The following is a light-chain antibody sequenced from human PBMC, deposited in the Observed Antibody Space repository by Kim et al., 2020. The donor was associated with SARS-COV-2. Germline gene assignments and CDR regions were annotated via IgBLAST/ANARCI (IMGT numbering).Light chain of an antibody. V-gene: IGLV3-21*04. J-gene: IGLJ2*01. CDR1: NIGSKS. Sequence: APGKTARSTCGGSNIGSKSVHWYQQKPGQAPVLVIYYDSDRPSGIPERFSGSNSGNTATLTISRVEDGDEADYYCQVWDSSSDHVVFGGGTQLTVL. CDR2: YDS. CDR3: QVWDSSSDHVV.